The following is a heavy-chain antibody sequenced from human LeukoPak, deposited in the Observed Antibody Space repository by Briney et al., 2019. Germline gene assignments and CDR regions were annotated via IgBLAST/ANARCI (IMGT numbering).Heavy chain of an antibody. CDR2: ISGSGGST. Sequence: GGSLRLSCAASGFTFSSYAMSWVRQAPGKGLEWVSAISGSGGSTYYADSVKGRSTISRDNSKNTLYLQMNSLRAEDTAVYYCAKVGAAATGFPFDYWGQGTLVTVSS. J-gene: IGHJ4*02. V-gene: IGHV3-23*01. CDR3: AKVGAAATGFPFDY. D-gene: IGHD2-15*01. CDR1: GFTFSSYA.